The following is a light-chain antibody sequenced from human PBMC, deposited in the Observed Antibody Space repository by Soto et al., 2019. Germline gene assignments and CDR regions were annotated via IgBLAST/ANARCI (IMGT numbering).Light chain of an antibody. CDR1: QSMSSY. V-gene: IGKV1-39*01. CDR3: QPSTQPTFT. Sequence: DLQMTQSPSSLSASVGDRVTITCRASQSMSSYLNWYQQKPGKAPKLLIYAASTLQSGVPSRFSASVSRTDFTLTITSLQPGGFATFFCQPSTQPTFTLDPETKVDV. CDR2: AAS. J-gene: IGKJ3*01.